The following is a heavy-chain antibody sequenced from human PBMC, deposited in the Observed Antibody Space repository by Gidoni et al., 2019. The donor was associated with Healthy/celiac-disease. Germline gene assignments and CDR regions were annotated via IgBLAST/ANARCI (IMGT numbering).Heavy chain of an antibody. CDR2: IWYDGSNK. CDR3: ARDVAVAGTIGY. D-gene: IGHD6-19*01. Sequence: QVQLVESGGGVVQPGRSLRLSCAASGFTFSSYGMHWVRQAPGKGLEWVAVIWYDGSNKYYADSVKGRFTISRDNSKNTLYLQMNSLRAEDTAVYYCARDVAVAGTIGYWGQGTLVTVSS. V-gene: IGHV3-33*01. J-gene: IGHJ4*02. CDR1: GFTFSSYG.